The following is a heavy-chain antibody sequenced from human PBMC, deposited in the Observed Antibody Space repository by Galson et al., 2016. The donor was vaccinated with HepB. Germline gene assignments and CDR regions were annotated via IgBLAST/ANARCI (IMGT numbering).Heavy chain of an antibody. CDR3: VTDSVVVGEGY. D-gene: IGHD2-21*01. CDR1: GFTLTELS. V-gene: IGHV1-24*01. Sequence: SVKVSCKVSGFTLTELSIHWMRQAPGKGLEWMGGLDPEEGKKVYSQKFQGRVIMTEDTSTDTACMELSSLRSEDTAVYYCVTDSVVVGEGYWGPGTVVIVSS. J-gene: IGHJ4*02. CDR2: LDPEEGKK.